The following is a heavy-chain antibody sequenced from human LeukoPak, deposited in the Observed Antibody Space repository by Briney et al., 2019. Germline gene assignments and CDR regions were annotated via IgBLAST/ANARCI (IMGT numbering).Heavy chain of an antibody. CDR3: ARSYDFWSPTGY. V-gene: IGHV3-30*04. CDR1: GFTFSSYA. D-gene: IGHD3-3*01. Sequence: GGSLRLSCAASGFTFSSYAMHWVRQAPGKGLEWVAVISYDGSNKYYADSVKGRLTISRDNSKNTLYLQMNSLRAEDTAVYYCARSYDFWSPTGYWGQGTLVTVSS. J-gene: IGHJ4*02. CDR2: ISYDGSNK.